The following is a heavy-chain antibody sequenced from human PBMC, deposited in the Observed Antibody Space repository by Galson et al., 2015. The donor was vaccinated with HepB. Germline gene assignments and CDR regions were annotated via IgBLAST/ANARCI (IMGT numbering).Heavy chain of an antibody. V-gene: IGHV1-46*04. D-gene: IGHD3-10*01. CDR2: INPSGGST. J-gene: IGHJ3*02. CDR1: GYTFTSYY. Sequence: SVKVSCKASGYTFTSYYMHWVRQAPGQGLEWMGIINPSGGSTSYAQKLQGRVTMTRDTSTSTVYMELSSLRSEDTAVYYCARGRESKGYYYGSGSYNAFDIWGQGTMVTVSS. CDR3: ARGRESKGYYYGSGSYNAFDI.